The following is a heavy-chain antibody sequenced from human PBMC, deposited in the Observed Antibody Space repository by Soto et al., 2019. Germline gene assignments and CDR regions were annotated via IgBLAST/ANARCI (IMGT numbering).Heavy chain of an antibody. CDR3: ARDQGYCSSTSCYKGSYYYGMDV. D-gene: IGHD2-2*02. CDR1: GFAFTTYA. V-gene: IGHV3-23*01. CDR2: ISGSGGST. Sequence: GSLRLSCAASGFAFTTYAMSWVRQAPGKGLEWVSGISGSGGSTYYADSVKGRFTISRDNSKNTLYLQMNSLRAEDTAVYYCARDQGYCSSTSCYKGSYYYGMDVWGQGTTVTVSS. J-gene: IGHJ6*02.